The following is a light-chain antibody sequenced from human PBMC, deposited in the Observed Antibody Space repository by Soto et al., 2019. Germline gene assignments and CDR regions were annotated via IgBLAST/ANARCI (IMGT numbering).Light chain of an antibody. CDR3: CSYAGSYTWV. J-gene: IGLJ3*02. CDR2: DVS. CDR1: SSDVGGYNY. V-gene: IGLV2-11*01. Sequence: QSVLTQPRSVSGSPGQSVTISFTGTSSDVGGYNYVSWYQQHPGKAPKLMFYDVSKRPSGVPDRCSGSKSGNTASLTISGLQAEDEDDYYCCSYAGSYTWVFGGGTKLTVL.